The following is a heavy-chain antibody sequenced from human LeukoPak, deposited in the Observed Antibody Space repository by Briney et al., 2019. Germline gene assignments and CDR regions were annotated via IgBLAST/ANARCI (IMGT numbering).Heavy chain of an antibody. CDR1: GYTVTSYG. J-gene: IGHJ4*02. Sequence: ASVKVSCKASGYTVTSYGISWVRQAPGQGVEWRGWISAYNGKTNYAQKLQGRVTMTTDTSTSTAYMALRSLRSDDTAVYYCARDDPPTRGWEPMDYWGQGTLVTVSS. CDR3: ARDDPPTRGWEPMDY. D-gene: IGHD1-26*01. V-gene: IGHV1-18*01. CDR2: ISAYNGKT.